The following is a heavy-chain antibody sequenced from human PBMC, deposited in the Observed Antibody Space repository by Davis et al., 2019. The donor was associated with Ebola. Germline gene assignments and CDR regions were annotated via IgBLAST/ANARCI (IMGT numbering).Heavy chain of an antibody. CDR1: GGSISTYY. CDR2: IYYSGST. CDR3: ARETGGYCSGGTCYDAFDI. Sequence: MPGGSLRLSCTVSGGSISTYYWSWIRQPPGKGLEWIGYIYYSGSTSYNPSLKSRVTISLDTSKNQFSLKLSSVTAADTAVYYCARETGGYCSGGTCYDAFDIWGQGTVVTVSS. V-gene: IGHV4-59*01. D-gene: IGHD2-15*01. J-gene: IGHJ3*02.